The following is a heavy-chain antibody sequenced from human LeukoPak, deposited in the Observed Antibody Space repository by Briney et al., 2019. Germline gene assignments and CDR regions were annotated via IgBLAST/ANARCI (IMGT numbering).Heavy chain of an antibody. J-gene: IGHJ4*02. CDR1: GFTFTNAW. CDR2: IKSKGDGETT. V-gene: IGHV3-15*01. CDR3: TTDRGLTMIRGVLVD. D-gene: IGHD3-10*01. Sequence: GGSLRLSCAACGFTFTNAWMTWVRQAPGKGLEWVGRIKSKGDGETTDYAEPVKGRFSMSRDDSAATMYLQMYGLEAEDTAVYYCTTDRGLTMIRGVLVDWGQGALVTVSS.